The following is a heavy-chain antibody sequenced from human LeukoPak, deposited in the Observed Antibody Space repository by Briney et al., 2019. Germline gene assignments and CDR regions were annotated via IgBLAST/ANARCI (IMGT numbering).Heavy chain of an antibody. CDR2: ISYDGSNK. D-gene: IGHD6-19*01. J-gene: IGHJ1*01. CDR1: GFTFSSYG. V-gene: IGHV3-30*03. CDR3: AREGYSSGWFRL. Sequence: GGSLRLSCAASGFTFSSYGMHWVRQAPGKGLEWVAVISYDGSNKYYADSVKGRFTTSRDNSKNTVYLQMNSLRAEDTAVYFCAREGYSSGWFRLWGQGTLVTVSS.